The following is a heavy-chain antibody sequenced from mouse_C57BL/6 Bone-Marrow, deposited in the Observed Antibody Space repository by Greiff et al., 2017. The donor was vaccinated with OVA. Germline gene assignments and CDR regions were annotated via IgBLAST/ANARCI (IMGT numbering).Heavy chain of an antibody. J-gene: IGHJ3*01. Sequence: QVQLKESGPGLVAPSQSLSITCTVSGFSLTSYGVSWVRQPPGKGLEWRGVIWGDGSTNYHSALISRLSISKDNSKSQVFLKLNSLQTDDTATYYCANGDYDLLFAYWGQGTLVTVSA. D-gene: IGHD2-4*01. CDR2: IWGDGST. V-gene: IGHV2-3*01. CDR1: GFSLTSYG. CDR3: ANGDYDLLFAY.